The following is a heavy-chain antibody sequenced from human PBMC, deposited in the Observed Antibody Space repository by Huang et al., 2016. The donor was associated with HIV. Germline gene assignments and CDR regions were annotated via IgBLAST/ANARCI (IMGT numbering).Heavy chain of an antibody. CDR3: ARGFSSLPNSDY. D-gene: IGHD6-13*01. J-gene: IGHJ4*02. CDR1: AYTFTNYA. V-gene: IGHV7-4-1*02. Sequence: QVQLVQSGSELKKPGASVKVSCRASAYTFTNYAMTWVRQAPGLGLEWMGWSKPNPGNPSDAEVFTGRLGFSLDTSVSTAELQISSLKAEDTAMYYCARGFSSLPNSDYWGQGTLVTVSS. CDR2: SKPNPGNP.